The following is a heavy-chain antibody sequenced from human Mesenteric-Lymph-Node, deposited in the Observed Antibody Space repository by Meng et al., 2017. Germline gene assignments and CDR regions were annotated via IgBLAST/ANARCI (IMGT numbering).Heavy chain of an antibody. D-gene: IGHD4-17*01. CDR2: ISGSGGST. CDR1: GFTFSSYA. J-gene: IGHJ6*02. V-gene: IGHV3-23*01. Sequence: GESLKISCAASGFTFSSYAMSWVRQAPGKGLEWVSAISGSGGSTYYADSVKGRFTISRDNSKNTLYLQMNSLRAEDTAVYYCAKDSYDYGDSPYYYYYGMDVWGQGTTVTVSS. CDR3: AKDSYDYGDSPYYYYYGMDV.